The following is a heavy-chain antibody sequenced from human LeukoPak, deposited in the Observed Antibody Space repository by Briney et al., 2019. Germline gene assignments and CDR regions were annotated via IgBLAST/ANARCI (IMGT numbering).Heavy chain of an antibody. CDR1: GFTVSSNY. J-gene: IGHJ4*02. CDR2: IYSGGST. V-gene: IGHV3-53*01. Sequence: GGSLRLSCAASGFTVSSNYMSWVRQAPGKGLEWVSVIYSGGSTYYADSVKGRFTISRDNSKNTLYLQMNSLRAEDTAVYYCARDTPLGTGSGYWGQGTLVTVSS. CDR3: ARDTPLGTGSGY. D-gene: IGHD1-1*01.